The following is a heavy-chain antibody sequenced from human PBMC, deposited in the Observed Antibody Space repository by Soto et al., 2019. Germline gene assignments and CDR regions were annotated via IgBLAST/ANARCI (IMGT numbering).Heavy chain of an antibody. CDR3: ASSRSAYYYIDY. J-gene: IGHJ4*02. D-gene: IGHD3-22*01. CDR2: IGTTGSVI. Sequence: GGSLRLSCAVSGFTFSDYYMTWIRQAPGKGLEWVSYIGTTGSVIYYADSVRGRFTISRDNAKNFLYLQMNGLRAEDSAVYYCASSRSAYYYIDYWGQGTLVTVSS. CDR1: GFTFSDYY. V-gene: IGHV3-11*01.